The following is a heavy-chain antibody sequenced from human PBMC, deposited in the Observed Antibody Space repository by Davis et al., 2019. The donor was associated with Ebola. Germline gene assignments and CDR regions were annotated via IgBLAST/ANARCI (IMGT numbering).Heavy chain of an antibody. CDR3: ARDIGYRNGWPDYYYYGMDV. CDR2: VSYDGRNK. V-gene: IGHV3-30*04. CDR1: GFTFSLYA. D-gene: IGHD6-19*01. J-gene: IGHJ6*02. Sequence: GGSLRLSCAASGFTFSLYAMHWVRQAPGKGLEWVAVVSYDGRNKYYVDSVKGRFTVSRDNSRNTLNLQMNSLRAEDTAVYYCARDIGYRNGWPDYYYYGMDVWGQGTTVTVTS.